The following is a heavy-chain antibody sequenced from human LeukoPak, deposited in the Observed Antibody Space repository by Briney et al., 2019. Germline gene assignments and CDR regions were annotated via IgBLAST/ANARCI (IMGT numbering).Heavy chain of an antibody. V-gene: IGHV7-4-1*02. CDR3: ARGRYCSGGSCYPVDFDY. CDR1: GYTFTGYY. J-gene: IGHJ4*02. D-gene: IGHD2-15*01. Sequence: ASVKVPCKASGYTFTGYYMHWVRQALGQGLEWMGWINTNTGNPTYAQGFTGRFVFSLDTSVSTAYLQISSLKAEDTAVYYCARGRYCSGGSCYPVDFDYWGQGTLVTVSS. CDR2: INTNTGNP.